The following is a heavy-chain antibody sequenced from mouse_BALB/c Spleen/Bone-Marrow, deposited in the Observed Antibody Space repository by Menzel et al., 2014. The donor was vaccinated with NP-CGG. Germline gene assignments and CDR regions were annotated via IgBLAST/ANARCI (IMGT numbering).Heavy chain of an antibody. J-gene: IGHJ4*01. CDR2: IWGGGST. CDR3: ARNSHYYGYYYAMDY. Sequence: VQLQQSGPGLVQPSQSLSITCTVSGFSLTSYGVHWVRQSPGKGLEWLGVIWGGGSTDYNAAFISRLSISKDNSKSQVFFKMNSQQANDTAIYYCARNSHYYGYYYAMDYWGQGTSVTVSS. D-gene: IGHD1-2*01. V-gene: IGHV2-2*02. CDR1: GFSLTSYG.